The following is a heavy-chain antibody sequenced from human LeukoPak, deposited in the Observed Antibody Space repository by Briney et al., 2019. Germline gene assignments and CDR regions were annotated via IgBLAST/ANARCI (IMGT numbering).Heavy chain of an antibody. D-gene: IGHD6-19*01. J-gene: IGHJ6*02. CDR2: IIPIFGTA. CDR1: GGTFSSYA. CDR3: ARDPGIAVASYYGMDV. V-gene: IGHV1-69*01. Sequence: SVKVSCKASGGTFSSYAISWVRQTPGQGLEWMGGIIPIFGTANYAQKFQGRVTITADESTSTAYMELSSLRSEDTAVYYCARDPGIAVASYYGMDVWGQGTTVTVSS.